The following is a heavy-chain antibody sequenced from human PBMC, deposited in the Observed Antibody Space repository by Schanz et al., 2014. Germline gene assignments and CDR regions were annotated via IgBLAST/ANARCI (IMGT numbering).Heavy chain of an antibody. V-gene: IGHV7-4-1*02. CDR1: GYIFSSYA. CDR2: INPTTGNP. CDR3: ARARYGLDV. J-gene: IGHJ6*02. Sequence: QLVQSGSEFRKPGASVKVSCKASGYIFSSYAIHWVRQAPGQGLEWMGWINPTTGNPGYAQGFTGRFVFSFDTPVSTAYLQIRGLQAEATTVYYCARARYGLDVWGQGTTVTVSS.